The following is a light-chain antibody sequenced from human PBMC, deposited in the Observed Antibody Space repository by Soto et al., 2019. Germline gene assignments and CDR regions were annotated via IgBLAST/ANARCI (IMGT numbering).Light chain of an antibody. V-gene: IGKV1-5*03. Sequence: DIQMTQSASTLFATVGGGVTITSRASQSTSSYLAWYQQKPGKAPKLLIYQASSLENGVPSRFSGSGSGKEFSLTISSLQPDDLATYYCQQYSSHSTFGQGTKVDI. CDR2: QAS. CDR3: QQYSSHST. CDR1: QSTSSY. J-gene: IGKJ1*01.